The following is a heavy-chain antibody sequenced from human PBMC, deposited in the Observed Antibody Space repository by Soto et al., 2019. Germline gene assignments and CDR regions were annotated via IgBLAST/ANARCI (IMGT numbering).Heavy chain of an antibody. V-gene: IGHV1-69*13. CDR3: ARGKDDILTGYFPIYYYYYYGMDV. CDR2: IIPIFGTA. J-gene: IGHJ6*02. CDR1: GGTFSSYA. D-gene: IGHD3-9*01. Sequence: EASVKVSCKASGGTFSSYAISWVRQAPGQGLEWMGGIIPIFGTANYAQKFQGRVTITADESTSTAYMELSSLRSEDTAVYYCARGKDDILTGYFPIYYYYYYGMDVWGQGTTVTVSS.